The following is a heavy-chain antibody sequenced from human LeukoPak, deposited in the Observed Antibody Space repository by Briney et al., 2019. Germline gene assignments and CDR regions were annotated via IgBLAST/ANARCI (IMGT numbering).Heavy chain of an antibody. J-gene: IGHJ4*02. CDR3: ARAAGYSYGHHLDY. Sequence: SETLSLTCTVSGGSISSYYWSWIRQPAGKGLEWIGRIYASGSTNYNPSLKSRVTISVDKSKNQFSLRLNSVTAADTAVYYCARAAGYSYGHHLDYWGEGTLATVSS. D-gene: IGHD5-18*01. V-gene: IGHV4-4*07. CDR2: IYASGST. CDR1: GGSISSYY.